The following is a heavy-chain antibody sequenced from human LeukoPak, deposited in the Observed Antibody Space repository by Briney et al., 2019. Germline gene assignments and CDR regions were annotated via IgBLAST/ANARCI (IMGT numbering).Heavy chain of an antibody. CDR2: IYSGGST. CDR3: VRVPRNSGYTAIDY. J-gene: IGHJ4*02. V-gene: IGHV3-66*01. D-gene: IGHD5-12*01. Sequence: PGGSLRLSCAASGFTVSSNYMSWVRQAPGKGLEWVSVIYSGGSTYYADSVKGRFTISRDNSKNTLYLQMNSLRAEDTAVYYCVRVPRNSGYTAIDYWGQGTLVTVSS. CDR1: GFTVSSNY.